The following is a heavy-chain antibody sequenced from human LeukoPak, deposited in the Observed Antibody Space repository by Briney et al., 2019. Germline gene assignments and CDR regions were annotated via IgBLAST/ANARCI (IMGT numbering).Heavy chain of an antibody. J-gene: IGHJ2*01. CDR2: IWYDGSNK. CDR1: GFTFSSYG. CDR3: ARDPRITMLAPYYDL. V-gene: IGHV3-33*01. Sequence: GGSLRLSCAASGFTFSSYGMHWVRQAPGKGLEWVAVIWYDGSNKYYADSVKGRFTISRDNSKNTLYLQMNSLRAEDTAVYYCARDPRITMLAPYYDLWGRGTLVTVSS. D-gene: IGHD3-10*02.